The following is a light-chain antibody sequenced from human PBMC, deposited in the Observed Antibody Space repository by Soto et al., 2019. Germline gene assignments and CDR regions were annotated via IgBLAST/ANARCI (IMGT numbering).Light chain of an antibody. V-gene: IGLV2-23*01. CDR3: CSYAGSSTSWV. J-gene: IGLJ3*02. Sequence: QSALTQTASVSGSPGQSITISCTGTISDVGSYDLVSWYQQHPGKAPKLMIYEGSKRPSGVSSRFSGSKSGHTASLTISGLQAEDEADYYCCSYAGSSTSWVFGGGTKVTVL. CDR1: ISDVGSYDL. CDR2: EGS.